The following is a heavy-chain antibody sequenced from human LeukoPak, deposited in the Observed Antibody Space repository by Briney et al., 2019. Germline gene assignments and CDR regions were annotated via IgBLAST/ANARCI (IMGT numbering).Heavy chain of an antibody. V-gene: IGHV4-30-4*01. J-gene: IGHJ1*01. D-gene: IGHD2-15*01. CDR2: IYYSGST. CDR1: GGSISSGDYY. Sequence: SQTLSLTCTVSGGSISSGDYYWSWIRQPPGKGLEWIGYIYYSGSTYYNPSLKSRVTISLDTSKNQFSLKLSSVTAADTAVYYCADGVRYCSGGSCLGAEYFHHWGQGTLVTVSS. CDR3: ADGVRYCSGGSCLGAEYFHH.